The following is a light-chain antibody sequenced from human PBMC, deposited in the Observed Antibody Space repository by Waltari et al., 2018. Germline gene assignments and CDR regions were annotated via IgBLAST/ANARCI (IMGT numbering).Light chain of an antibody. CDR2: EDS. V-gene: IGLV3-10*01. Sequence: SYELTQPPSVSVSPGQTARITCSGDASPKKYAYWYQQKSGPAPVLVIYEDSKRPPGIPERCSGSNSGTMATLTSSGAQVEDEADYYCYSADSSGNHRVFGGGTKLTIL. CDR1: ASPKKY. J-gene: IGLJ3*02. CDR3: YSADSSGNHRV.